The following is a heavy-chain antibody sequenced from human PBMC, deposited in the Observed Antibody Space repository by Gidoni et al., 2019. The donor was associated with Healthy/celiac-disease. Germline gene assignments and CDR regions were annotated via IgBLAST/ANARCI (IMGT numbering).Heavy chain of an antibody. V-gene: IGHV3-30-3*01. CDR2: ISYDGSNK. Sequence: QVQLVESGGGVVQPGRSLRLSCAASGFTFSSYAMHWVRQAPGKGLEWVAVISYDGSNKYYADSVKGRFTISRDNSKNTLYLQMNSLRAEDTAVYYCARELAGYYFDYWGQGTLVTVSS. CDR1: GFTFSSYA. J-gene: IGHJ4*02. D-gene: IGHD6-19*01. CDR3: ARELAGYYFDY.